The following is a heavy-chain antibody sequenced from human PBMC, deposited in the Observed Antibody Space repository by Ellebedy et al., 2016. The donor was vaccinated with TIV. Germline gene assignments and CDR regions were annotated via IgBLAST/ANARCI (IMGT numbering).Heavy chain of an antibody. CDR2: MSGTSSYV. J-gene: IGHJ5*01. D-gene: IGHD2-21*02. CDR3: AKDSGAVLTGVHDS. Sequence: GGSLRLSCAASGFTFSTYSMNWVRQAPGKGLEWVSSMSGTSSYVHYADSVEGRFTISRDNAKNSLYLHMSSLRVEDTAVYYCAKDSGAVLTGVHDSWGQGILVTVSS. CDR1: GFTFSTYS. V-gene: IGHV3-21*06.